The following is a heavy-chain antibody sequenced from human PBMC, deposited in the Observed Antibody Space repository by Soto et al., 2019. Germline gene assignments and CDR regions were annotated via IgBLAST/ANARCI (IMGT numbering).Heavy chain of an antibody. V-gene: IGHV3-23*01. CDR3: AKYYMVTTSYYYYYGLDV. J-gene: IGHJ6*02. CDR2: ISGSGSSR. CDR1: GFTFSNYA. Sequence: EVHLLESGGGLVQPGGSLRLSCAASGFTFSNYAMSWVRQAPGKGLEWVSTISGSGSSRYTADSVRGRFTISRDNSRNTLSLQMNGLRAEDTAVYYCAKYYMVTTSYYYYYGLDVWGQGTTVTVSS. D-gene: IGHD2-21*02.